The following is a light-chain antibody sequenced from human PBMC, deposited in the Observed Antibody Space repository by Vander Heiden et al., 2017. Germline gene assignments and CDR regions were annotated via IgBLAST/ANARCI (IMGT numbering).Light chain of an antibody. CDR2: IAS. V-gene: IGKV1-39*01. CDR1: YSIGVY. CDR3: QQTYTTPQT. J-gene: IGKJ4*01. Sequence: DIPMTQTAFPQSASIGDRVTIACRTSYSIGVYLNWYQQKPGKAPNLLIYIASSVQTGVPPRFSGSGSGIDFTLTISSLQPEDSATYYCQQTYTTPQTFGEGTKVEIK.